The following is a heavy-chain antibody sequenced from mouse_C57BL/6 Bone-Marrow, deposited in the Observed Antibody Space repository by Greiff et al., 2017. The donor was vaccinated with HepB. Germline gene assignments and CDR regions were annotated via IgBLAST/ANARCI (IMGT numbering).Heavy chain of an antibody. J-gene: IGHJ4*01. V-gene: IGHV1-55*01. CDR2: IYPGSGST. CDR3: ARGNYGNYWAMDY. CDR1: GYTFTSYW. Sequence: QVQLQQPGAELVKPGASVKMSCKASGYTFTSYWITWVKQRPGQGLEWIGDIYPGSGSTNYHEKFKSKATLTVDTSSSTAYMQLSSLTSEDSAVYYCARGNYGNYWAMDYWGQGTSVTVSS. D-gene: IGHD2-1*01.